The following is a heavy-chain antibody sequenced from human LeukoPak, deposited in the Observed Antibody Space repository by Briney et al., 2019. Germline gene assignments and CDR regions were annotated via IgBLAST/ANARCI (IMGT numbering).Heavy chain of an antibody. CDR1: VYTFTYYY. J-gene: IGHJ4*02. CDR3: AIDPYGDNHLDY. V-gene: IGHV1-2*02. D-gene: IGHD4-17*01. Sequence: ASVKVSCKASVYTFTYYYIHWVRQAPGQGLEWMGWINPDSGDTKYVQKFQGRVNMTRDTSISTAYIDLSSLRSDDTAVYYCAIDPYGDNHLDYWGQGTLVTVSS. CDR2: INPDSGDT.